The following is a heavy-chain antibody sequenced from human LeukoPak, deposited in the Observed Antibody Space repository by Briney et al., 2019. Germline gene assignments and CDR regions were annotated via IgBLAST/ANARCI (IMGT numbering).Heavy chain of an antibody. J-gene: IGHJ6*03. Sequence: ASVKVSCKASGYTFTSYYMHWVRQAPGQGLEWMGIINPSGGSTSYAQKFQGRVTMTRDTSTSTVYMELSSLRSEDTAVYYCASRAPYDSSGYYYYYYMDVWGKGTTVTVSS. CDR1: GYTFTSYY. CDR2: INPSGGST. D-gene: IGHD3-22*01. CDR3: ASRAPYDSSGYYYYYYMDV. V-gene: IGHV1-46*01.